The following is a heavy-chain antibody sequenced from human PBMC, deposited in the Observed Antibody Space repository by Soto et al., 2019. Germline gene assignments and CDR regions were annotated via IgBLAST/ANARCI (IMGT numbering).Heavy chain of an antibody. CDR3: AREGIVGAKSYYYGLDV. D-gene: IGHD1-26*01. Sequence: QVQLVQSGAEVKKPGASVKVSCKASGYTFTSYYMHWVRQAPGQGLEWMGIINPSGGSTSYAQKFQGRVHMTRETSTSTVYMELSSLRSEDTAVYYCAREGIVGAKSYYYGLDVWGQGTTVTVSS. V-gene: IGHV1-46*01. CDR2: INPSGGST. J-gene: IGHJ6*02. CDR1: GYTFTSYY.